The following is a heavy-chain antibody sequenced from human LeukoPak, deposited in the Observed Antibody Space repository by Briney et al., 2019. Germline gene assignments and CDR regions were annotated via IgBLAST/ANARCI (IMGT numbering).Heavy chain of an antibody. D-gene: IGHD6-19*01. Sequence: SGGSLRLSCATSGFTFSSYSFNWVRQAPGMGLEWVSSISSSSYIYYADSIRGRFTISRDNAKNSVYLQMNSLRAEDTAVYYCARAGYTSGWHDGDYWGQGTLVTVSS. CDR2: ISSSSYI. J-gene: IGHJ4*02. CDR3: ARAGYTSGWHDGDY. CDR1: GFTFSSYS. V-gene: IGHV3-21*06.